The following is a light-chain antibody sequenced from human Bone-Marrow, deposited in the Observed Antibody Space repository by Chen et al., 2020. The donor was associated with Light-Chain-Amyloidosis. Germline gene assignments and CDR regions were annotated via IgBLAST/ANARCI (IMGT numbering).Light chain of an antibody. CDR2: EDD. CDR1: SGSLATNS. CDR3: QSYQGSSQGV. J-gene: IGLJ3*02. Sequence: NFMLPQPHSVSESPGKTVIISCTRSSGSLATNSVQWYQQRPDSSPTTVIYEDDQRPSGVPNRFSGSIDRSSNSASLTISGLKTEDEADYYCQSYQGSSQGVFGGGTKLTVL. V-gene: IGLV6-57*01.